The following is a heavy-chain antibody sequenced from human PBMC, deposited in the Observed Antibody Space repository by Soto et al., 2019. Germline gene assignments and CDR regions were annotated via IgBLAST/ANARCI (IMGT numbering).Heavy chain of an antibody. V-gene: IGHV3-23*01. CDR1: GFTFSSYA. CDR2: ISGSGGST. J-gene: IGHJ4*02. CDR3: AKVPEPFYGKIDY. Sequence: PGGSLRLSCAASGFTFSSYAMSWVRQAPGWGLEWVSAISGSGGSTYYADSVKGRFTISRDNSKHTLYLQMNSLRAEDTAVYYCAKVPEPFYGKIDYWGQGTLVTVAS. D-gene: IGHD4-17*01.